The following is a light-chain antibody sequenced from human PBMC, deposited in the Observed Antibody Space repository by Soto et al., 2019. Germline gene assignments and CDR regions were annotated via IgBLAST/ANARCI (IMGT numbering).Light chain of an antibody. CDR1: QGISNY. CDR3: QKYDSDPWT. CDR2: TAS. Sequence: DIPMTQSPSSLSASVGDRVTITCRASQGISNYLAWYQKKPGKVPKLLIYTASTLQSGVPSRFSGSGSGTDFTLTISSLQPEDVATYYCQKYDSDPWTFGQGTKVEIK. V-gene: IGKV1-27*01. J-gene: IGKJ1*01.